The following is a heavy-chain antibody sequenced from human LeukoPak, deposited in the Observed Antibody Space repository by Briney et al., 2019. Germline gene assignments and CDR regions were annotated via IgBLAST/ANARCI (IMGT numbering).Heavy chain of an antibody. CDR1: GYNFAHYH. CDR2: LNPNTGDT. Sequence: ASVNVSCKASGYNFAHYHTHWVRQAPGQGLEWMGSLNPNTGDTLLAQKFQGRVTVTRDTSITVGYMELSSLTFDDTGVYYCARDLDSGPDLWGQGTLVTVAS. D-gene: IGHD2-15*01. CDR3: ARDLDSGPDL. J-gene: IGHJ5*02. V-gene: IGHV1-2*02.